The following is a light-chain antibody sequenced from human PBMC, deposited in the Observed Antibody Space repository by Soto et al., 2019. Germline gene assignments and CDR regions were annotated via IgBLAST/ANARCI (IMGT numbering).Light chain of an antibody. J-gene: IGKJ5*01. Sequence: EIVLAQSPATLSLSPGERATLCCRASQSVSSYLAWYQQKPGQAPRLLIYDASNRATGIPARFSGSGSGTDFTLTISSLEPEDFAVYYCHQRANWPPAFGQGTRLEIK. V-gene: IGKV3-11*01. CDR3: HQRANWPPA. CDR1: QSVSSY. CDR2: DAS.